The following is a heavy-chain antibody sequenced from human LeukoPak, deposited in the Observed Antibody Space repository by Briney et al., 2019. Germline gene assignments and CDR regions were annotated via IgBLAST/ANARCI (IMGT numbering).Heavy chain of an antibody. V-gene: IGHV3-21*01. Sequence: GGSLRLSCAASGFTFSSYSMNWVRQAPGKGLEWVSSISSSSSYIYYADSVKGRFTISRDNAKKSLYLQMNSLRVEDTAVYYCARAYSERYGLGYYYMDVRGKGTTVTVSS. CDR2: ISSSSSYI. CDR3: ARAYSERYGLGYYYMDV. CDR1: GFTFSSYS. D-gene: IGHD1-26*01. J-gene: IGHJ6*03.